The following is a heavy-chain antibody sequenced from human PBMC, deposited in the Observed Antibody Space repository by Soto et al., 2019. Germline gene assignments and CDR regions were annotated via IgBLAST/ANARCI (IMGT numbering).Heavy chain of an antibody. D-gene: IGHD2-15*01. CDR3: ASDRGNTRGYCSGGSCNTFDY. V-gene: IGHV1-69*02. CDR1: GGTFSSYT. J-gene: IGHJ4*02. Sequence: QVQLVQSGAEVKKPGSSVKVSCKASGGTFSSYTISWVRQAPGQGLEWMGRIIPILGIANYAQKFQGRVPITADKSTSTAYMERSSLRSEDTAVYYCASDRGNTRGYCSGGSCNTFDYWGQGTLVTVSS. CDR2: IIPILGIA.